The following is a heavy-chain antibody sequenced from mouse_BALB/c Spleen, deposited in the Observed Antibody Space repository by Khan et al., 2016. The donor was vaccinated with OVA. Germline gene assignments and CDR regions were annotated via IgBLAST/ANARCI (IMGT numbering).Heavy chain of an antibody. J-gene: IGHJ2*01. D-gene: IGHD1-1*01. CDR1: GYSITSGYA. CDR3: ARGNYYGYYFDY. Sequence: EVQLQESGPGLVKPSQSLSLTCTVTGYSITSGYAWNWIRQFPGNKLEWMGYISYSGGTSYNPSLKRRISITRDTSKNQFFLQLNSVTTEDTATYDCARGNYYGYYFDYWGQGTPLTVAS. CDR2: ISYSGGT. V-gene: IGHV3-2*02.